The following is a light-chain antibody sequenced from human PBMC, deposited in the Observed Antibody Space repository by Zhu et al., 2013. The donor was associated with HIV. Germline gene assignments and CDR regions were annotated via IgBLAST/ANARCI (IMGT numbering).Light chain of an antibody. CDR2: GAS. Sequence: EIVLTQSPVTLSLSPGERATLSCRASQSVANSLAWYQQKPGQAPRLLIYGASNRATGIPDRFSGSGSGTDFTLTISRLEPEDFAVYYCQQHGNSPKTFGQGTKVEIK. J-gene: IGKJ1*01. V-gene: IGKV3-20*01. CDR1: QSVANS. CDR3: QQHGNSPKT.